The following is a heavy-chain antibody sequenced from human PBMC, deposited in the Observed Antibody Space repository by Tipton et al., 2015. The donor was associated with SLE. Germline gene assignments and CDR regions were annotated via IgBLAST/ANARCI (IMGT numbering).Heavy chain of an antibody. D-gene: IGHD5-12*01. CDR2: IRYDGSNK. Sequence: GSLRLSCAASGFTFSSYGMHWVRQAPGKGLEWVAFIRYDGSNKYYADSVKGRFTISRDNAKNSLYLQMNSLRAEDTAVYYCARDYQGYSGYDYLYYFDYWGQGTLVTVSS. CDR3: ARDYQGYSGYDYLYYFDY. V-gene: IGHV3-30*02. J-gene: IGHJ4*02. CDR1: GFTFSSYG.